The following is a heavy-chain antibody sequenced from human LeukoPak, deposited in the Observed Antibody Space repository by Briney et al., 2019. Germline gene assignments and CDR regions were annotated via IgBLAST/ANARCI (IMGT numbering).Heavy chain of an antibody. D-gene: IGHD4-17*01. Sequence: SETLSLSCTVSGGSISSSSYYWGWIRQPPGKGLEWIGSIYYSGSTYYNPSLKSRVTISVDTSKNQFSLKLSSVTAADTAVYYCASPTTVPTKISWYFDHWGRGTLVTVSS. CDR2: IYYSGST. V-gene: IGHV4-39*01. J-gene: IGHJ2*01. CDR1: GGSISSSSYY. CDR3: ASPTTVPTKISWYFDH.